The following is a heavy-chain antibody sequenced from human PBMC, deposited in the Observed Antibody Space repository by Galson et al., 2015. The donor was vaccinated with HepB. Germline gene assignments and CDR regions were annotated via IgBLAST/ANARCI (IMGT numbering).Heavy chain of an antibody. D-gene: IGHD3-22*01. Sequence: QSGAEVKKPGESLRISCKGSGYSFTSYWISWVRQMPGKGLEWMGRIDPSDSYTNYSPSFRGHVTISADKSISTAYLQWSSLKASDTAMYYCARRNYYDSSGYYNNWFDPWGQGTLVTVSS. J-gene: IGHJ5*02. CDR2: IDPSDSYT. CDR3: ARRNYYDSSGYYNNWFDP. CDR1: GYSFTSYW. V-gene: IGHV5-10-1*01.